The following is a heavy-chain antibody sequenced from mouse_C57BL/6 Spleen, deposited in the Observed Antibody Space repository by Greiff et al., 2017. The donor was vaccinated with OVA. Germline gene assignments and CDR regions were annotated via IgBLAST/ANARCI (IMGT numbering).Heavy chain of an antibody. J-gene: IGHJ3*01. CDR1: GYSITSGYD. CDR3: ARGNTWFAY. Sequence: EVQVVESGPGMVKPSQSLSLTCTVTGYSITSGYDWHWIRHFPGNKLEWMGYISYSGSTNYNPSLKSRISITHDTSKNHFFLKLNSVTTEDTATYYCARGNTWFAYWGQGTLVTVSA. CDR2: ISYSGST. V-gene: IGHV3-1*01.